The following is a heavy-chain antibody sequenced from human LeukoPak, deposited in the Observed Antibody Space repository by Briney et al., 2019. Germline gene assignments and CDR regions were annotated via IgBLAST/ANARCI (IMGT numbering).Heavy chain of an antibody. CDR1: GFTFSSYA. CDR2: ISGSGGST. D-gene: IGHD3-22*01. J-gene: IGHJ4*02. CDR3: AKVSYYYDSSGSHSHY. Sequence: GGSLRLSCAASGFTFSSYAMSWVRQAPGKGLEWVSAISGSGGSTYYPHSVKGRFTIPRDHSKNTLYLQMSSLRAEDTAVYYCAKVSYYYDSSGSHSHYWGQGTLVTVSS. V-gene: IGHV3-23*01.